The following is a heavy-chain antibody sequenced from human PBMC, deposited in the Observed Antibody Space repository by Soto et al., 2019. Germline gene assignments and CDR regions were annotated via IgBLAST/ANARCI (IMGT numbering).Heavy chain of an antibody. CDR3: ARGKGRFLEWLYFDY. V-gene: IGHV1-3*01. Sequence: QVPLVQSGAEVKKPGASVKVCCKASGYTFTSYAMHWVRQAPGQRLEWMGWINAGNGNTKYSQKFQGRVTITRDTSASTAYMELSSLRSEDTAVYYCARGKGRFLEWLYFDYWGQGTLVTVSS. CDR1: GYTFTSYA. D-gene: IGHD3-3*01. CDR2: INAGNGNT. J-gene: IGHJ4*02.